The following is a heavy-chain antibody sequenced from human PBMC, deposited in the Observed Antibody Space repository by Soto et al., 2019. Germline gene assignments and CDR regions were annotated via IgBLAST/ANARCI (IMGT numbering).Heavy chain of an antibody. D-gene: IGHD2-15*01. Sequence: QVQLVESGGGVVQPGRSLRLSCAASGFTFSSYGMHWVRQAPGKGLEWVAVIWYDGSNKYYADSVKGRFTISRDNAKSTLYLQMERRRAEATAVYYCARDLHIGCSGGICPPGYWGQGTLVTVSS. CDR3: ARDLHIGCSGGICPPGY. CDR2: IWYDGSNK. CDR1: GFTFSSYG. V-gene: IGHV3-33*01. J-gene: IGHJ4*02.